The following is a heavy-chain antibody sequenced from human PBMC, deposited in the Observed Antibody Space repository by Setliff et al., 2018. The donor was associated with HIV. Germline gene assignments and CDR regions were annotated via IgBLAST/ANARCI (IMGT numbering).Heavy chain of an antibody. CDR2: IYWDDDK. D-gene: IGHD3-22*01. Sequence: ESGPTLVNPTETLTLTCTFSGFSLTTIRVAVGWIRQPPGKAPEWLGFIYWDDDKRYSPSLKTRITITKDTSKNQVVLTMARMDPVDTATYYCAHRRVGNYDSSGNYHSYFDYWGQGILVTVSS. V-gene: IGHV2-5*02. CDR1: GFSLTTIRVA. CDR3: AHRRVGNYDSSGNYHSYFDY. J-gene: IGHJ4*02.